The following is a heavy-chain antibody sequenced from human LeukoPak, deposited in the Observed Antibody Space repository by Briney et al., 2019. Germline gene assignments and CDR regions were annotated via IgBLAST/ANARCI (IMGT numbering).Heavy chain of an antibody. J-gene: IGHJ4*02. Sequence: PSETLSLTCTVSGYSISSSYYWGWIRQPPVKGLEWIGTIYHSGSTYYNPSLKSRVTISVDTSKNQFSLKLSSVTAADTAVYYCARVDSSSWAVDYWGQGTLVTVSS. CDR2: IYHSGST. CDR1: GYSISSSYY. CDR3: ARVDSSSWAVDY. V-gene: IGHV4-38-2*02. D-gene: IGHD6-13*01.